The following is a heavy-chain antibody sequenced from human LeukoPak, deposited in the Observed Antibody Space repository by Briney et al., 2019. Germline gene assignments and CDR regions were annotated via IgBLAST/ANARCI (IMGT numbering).Heavy chain of an antibody. J-gene: IGHJ6*02. CDR3: ASGCSSTSCYHYYYYGMDV. V-gene: IGHV1-69*15. Sequence: ASVKVSCTASGGTFSSYAISWVRQAPGQGIECMGRIIPIFGIANYAQKFQGRVTITADESTSTAYMELGSLRSEDTAVYYCASGCSSTSCYHYYYYGMDVWGQGTTVTVSS. CDR2: IIPIFGIA. D-gene: IGHD2-2*01. CDR1: GGTFSSYA.